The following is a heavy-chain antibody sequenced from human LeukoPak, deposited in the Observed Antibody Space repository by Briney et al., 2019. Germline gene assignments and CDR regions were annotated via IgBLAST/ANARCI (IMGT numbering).Heavy chain of an antibody. J-gene: IGHJ4*02. V-gene: IGHV3-23*01. CDR1: GFTFSSYA. D-gene: IGHD3-22*01. CDR3: AKVSSGYYYGFDY. Sequence: GGSLRLSCAASGFTFSSYAMSWVRQAPGKGLEWVSAISDSGGNTYYADSVKGRFTISRDNSKNTLYLQMNSLRAEDTAVYYCAKVSSGYYYGFDYWGQGTLVTVSS. CDR2: ISDSGGNT.